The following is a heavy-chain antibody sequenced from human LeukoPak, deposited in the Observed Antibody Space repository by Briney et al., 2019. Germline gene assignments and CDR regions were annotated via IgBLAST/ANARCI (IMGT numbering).Heavy chain of an antibody. D-gene: IGHD3-16*01. CDR1: GGTFNSSA. CDR3: AQRLSWLDP. CDR2: IIPMLGIP. Sequence: GASVKVSCKASGGTFNSSAISWVRQALGQGLEWVGRIIPMLGIPNYAQKFQGRVTITADTSTNTAFMELNSLRSEDTAVYYCAQRLSWLDPWGQGTRITVAS. J-gene: IGHJ5*02. V-gene: IGHV1-69*04.